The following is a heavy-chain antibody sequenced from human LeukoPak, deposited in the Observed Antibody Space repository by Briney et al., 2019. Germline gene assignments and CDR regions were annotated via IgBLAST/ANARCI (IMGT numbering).Heavy chain of an antibody. J-gene: IGHJ4*02. Sequence: SQTLSLTCTVSGGSISSGGYYWSWIRQHPGKGLEWIGYIYYSGSTYYNPSLKSRVTISVDTSKNQFSLKLSSVTAADTAVYYCARGQSSSWYGDYFDYWGQGTLVTASS. CDR3: ARGQSSSWYGDYFDY. D-gene: IGHD6-13*01. CDR2: IYYSGST. V-gene: IGHV4-31*03. CDR1: GGSISSGGYY.